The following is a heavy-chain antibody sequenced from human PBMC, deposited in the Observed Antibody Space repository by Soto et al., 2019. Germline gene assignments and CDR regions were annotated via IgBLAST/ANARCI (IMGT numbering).Heavy chain of an antibody. V-gene: IGHV1-18*01. J-gene: IGHJ6*02. CDR3: GRTVGLSYGMDV. CDR2: ISAYNGNT. CDR1: GYIFTSYG. D-gene: IGHD1-26*01. Sequence: ASVKVSCKASGYIFTSYGISWVRQAPGQGLEWMGWISAYNGNTNYAQKLQGRVTMSTDTSTTTAYMELRSLRSDDTAVYDCGRTVGLSYGMDVWGQGTTVTVSS.